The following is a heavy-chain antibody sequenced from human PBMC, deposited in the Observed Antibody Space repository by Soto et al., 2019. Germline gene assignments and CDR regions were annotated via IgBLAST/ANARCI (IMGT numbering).Heavy chain of an antibody. CDR2: ISAYNGNT. V-gene: IGHV1-18*01. CDR3: ARESKYYDFWSGSTGMDV. Sequence: QVPLVQSGAEVKKPGASVKVSCKASGYTFTSYGISWVRQAPGQGLEWMGWISAYNGNTNYAQKLQGRVTMTTDTSTSTAYMELRSLRSDDTAVYYCARESKYYDFWSGSTGMDVWGQGTTVTVSS. CDR1: GYTFTSYG. D-gene: IGHD3-3*01. J-gene: IGHJ6*02.